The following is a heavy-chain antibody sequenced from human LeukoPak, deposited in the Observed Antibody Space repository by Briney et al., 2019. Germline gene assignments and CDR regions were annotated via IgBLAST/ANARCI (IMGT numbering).Heavy chain of an antibody. CDR1: GYSFTSYW. D-gene: IGHD6-13*01. J-gene: IGHJ5*02. CDR3: ARRLYSSSSSFWFDP. Sequence: GESLKISCKGSGYSFTSYWIGWVRQKPGKGLEWMGIIFPGDSDTRYSPSFQGQATISADKSISTAYLQWSSLKASDSAMYYCARRLYSSSSSFWFDPWGQGTLVTVSS. CDR2: IFPGDSDT. V-gene: IGHV5-51*01.